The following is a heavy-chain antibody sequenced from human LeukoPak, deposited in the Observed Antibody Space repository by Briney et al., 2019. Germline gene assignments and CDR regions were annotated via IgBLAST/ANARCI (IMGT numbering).Heavy chain of an antibody. CDR1: GFTFSSYW. Sequence: GSLRLSCTASGFTFSSYWMHWVRQAPGKGLVWVSRINSDGSSTSYADSVKGRFTISRDNAKNSLYLQMNSLRAEDTAVYYCAELGITMIGGVWGKGTTVTISS. CDR2: INSDGSST. V-gene: IGHV3-74*01. CDR3: AELGITMIGGV. J-gene: IGHJ6*04. D-gene: IGHD3-10*02.